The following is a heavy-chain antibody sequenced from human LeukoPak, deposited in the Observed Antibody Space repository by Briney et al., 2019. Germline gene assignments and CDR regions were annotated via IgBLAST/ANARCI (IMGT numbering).Heavy chain of an antibody. V-gene: IGHV1-3*01. CDR1: GYTFTSYA. J-gene: IGHJ6*03. D-gene: IGHD2-2*01. CDR3: AIGACSSTSCYDSYYYYYMDV. CDR2: INAGNGNT. Sequence: ASVKVSCKASGYTFTSYAMHWVRQAPGQRLEWMGWINAGNGNTKYSQKFQGRVTMTEDTSTDTAYMELSSLRSEDTAVYYCAIGACSSTSCYDSYYYYYMDVWGKGTTVTVSS.